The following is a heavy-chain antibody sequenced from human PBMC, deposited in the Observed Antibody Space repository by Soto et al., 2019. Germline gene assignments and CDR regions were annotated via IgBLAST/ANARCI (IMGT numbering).Heavy chain of an antibody. Sequence: PGGSLRLSCAASGFTLSNYYMSWIRQAPMKGLEWVSYISSSGSSIYYADSVKGRVTSSRDNAKNSLSLQMNSLRVEDTAVYYCARFPLGSGSYPLMDVWGKGTTVTVSS. J-gene: IGHJ6*03. V-gene: IGHV3-11*01. CDR2: ISSSGSSI. D-gene: IGHD3-10*01. CDR1: GFTLSNYY. CDR3: ARFPLGSGSYPLMDV.